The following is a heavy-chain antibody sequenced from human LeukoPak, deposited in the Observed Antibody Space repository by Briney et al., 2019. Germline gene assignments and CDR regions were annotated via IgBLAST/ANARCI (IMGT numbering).Heavy chain of an antibody. Sequence: PSETLSLTCSVSGDSISSYYWSWIRQPAGKGLEWIGRIYTSGSTNYNPSLKSRVNTSVDTSKNQFSLKLSSVTAADTAVYYCARESRSKQYSSGWYDYYYYYMDVWGKGTTVTVSS. CDR2: IYTSGST. CDR1: GDSISSYY. D-gene: IGHD6-19*01. CDR3: ARESRSKQYSSGWYDYYYYYMDV. J-gene: IGHJ6*03. V-gene: IGHV4-4*07.